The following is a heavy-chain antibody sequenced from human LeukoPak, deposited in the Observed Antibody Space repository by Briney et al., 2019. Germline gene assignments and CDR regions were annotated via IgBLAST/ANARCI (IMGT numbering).Heavy chain of an antibody. J-gene: IGHJ4*02. D-gene: IGHD6-13*01. V-gene: IGHV3-23*01. CDR3: ARGIAAAGIVGVFDY. CDR1: GFTFSSYA. Sequence: GGSLRLSCVVSGFTFSSYAMSWVRQAPGKGLEWVSIICGSGGTPDYADSVKGRFTISRDDSKNTLFLQMNSLRAEDTAVYYCARGIAAAGIVGVFDYWGQGILVTVSS. CDR2: ICGSGGTP.